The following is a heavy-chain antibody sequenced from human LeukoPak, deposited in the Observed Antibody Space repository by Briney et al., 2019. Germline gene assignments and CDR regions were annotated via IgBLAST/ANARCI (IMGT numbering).Heavy chain of an antibody. D-gene: IGHD6-19*01. CDR3: AHTPWLDYFDY. Sequence: SGPTLVDPTQTLTLTCTFSGFSLSTSGVGVGWIRQSPGKALEWLAVIYWDDDKRYSPSLKTRLTITKDTSKNQVVLTMTNMDPVDTATYYCAHTPWLDYFDYWGQGTLVTVSS. CDR2: IYWDDDK. J-gene: IGHJ4*02. V-gene: IGHV2-5*02. CDR1: GFSLSTSGVG.